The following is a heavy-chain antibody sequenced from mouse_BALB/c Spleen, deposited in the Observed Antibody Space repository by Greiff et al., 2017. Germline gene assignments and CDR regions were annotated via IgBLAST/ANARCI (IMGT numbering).Heavy chain of an antibody. Sequence: VQLVESAAELARPGASVKMSCKASGYTFTSYTMHWVKQRPGQGLEWIGYINPSSGYTEYNQKFKDKTTLTADKSSSTAYMQLSSLTSEDSAVYYCARRGPFTTVDYWGQGTTLTVSS. D-gene: IGHD1-1*01. J-gene: IGHJ2*01. CDR3: ARRGPFTTVDY. V-gene: IGHV1-4*02. CDR1: GYTFTSYT. CDR2: INPSSGYT.